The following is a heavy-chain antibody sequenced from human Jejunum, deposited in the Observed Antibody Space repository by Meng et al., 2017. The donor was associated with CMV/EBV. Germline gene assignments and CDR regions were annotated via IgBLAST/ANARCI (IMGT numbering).Heavy chain of an antibody. Sequence: CAASGFIFSNYAMHWVRQAPGRGLEWLGVISYDGVNEYYGDSLESQITVSRDNSKNTVYLQMHSLRPEDTAMYFCIKGGTLVDATFDSWGQGTLVTVSS. CDR3: IKGGTLVDATFDS. J-gene: IGHJ4*02. D-gene: IGHD2-8*01. V-gene: IGHV3-30*04. CDR1: GFIFSNYA. CDR2: ISYDGVNE.